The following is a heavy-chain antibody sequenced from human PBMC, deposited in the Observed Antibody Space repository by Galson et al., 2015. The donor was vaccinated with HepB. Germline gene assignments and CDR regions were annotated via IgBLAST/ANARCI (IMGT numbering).Heavy chain of an antibody. CDR2: IRSDGSTK. V-gene: IGHV3-30*02. D-gene: IGHD3-22*01. CDR3: ARAIVVSWGVVDV. CDR1: GFTFSSNN. Sequence: SLRLSCAASGFTFSSNNMHWVRQAPGKGLEWVTFIRSDGSTKYYTDFVKGRFTISRDNSKNTLYLQMSTLGAEDTAVYYCARAIVVSWGVVDVWGQGTMVTVSS. J-gene: IGHJ3*01.